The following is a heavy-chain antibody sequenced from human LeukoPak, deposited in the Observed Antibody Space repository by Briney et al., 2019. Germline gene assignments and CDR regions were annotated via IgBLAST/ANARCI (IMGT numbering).Heavy chain of an antibody. CDR3: ARNPATDYGDYQNWFDP. CDR2: FIPILGIA. V-gene: IGHV1-69*04. J-gene: IGHJ5*02. Sequence: ASVKVSCKASGGTFSSYAISWVRQAPGQGLEWMGRFIPILGIANYAQKFQGRVTITADKSTSTAYMELSSLRSEDTAVYYCARNPATDYGDYQNWFDPWGQGTLVTVSS. CDR1: GGTFSSYA. D-gene: IGHD4-17*01.